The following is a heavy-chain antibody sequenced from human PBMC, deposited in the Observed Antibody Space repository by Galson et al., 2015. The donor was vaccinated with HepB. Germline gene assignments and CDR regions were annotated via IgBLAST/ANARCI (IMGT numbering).Heavy chain of an antibody. D-gene: IGHD5-12*01. CDR3: ARHDGATREGVAFDM. Sequence: ETLSLTCTVSSGSITSSGFYWGRIRETPGKGLAWIGRIAFRGKTYYNSYVQSRVTMSVATSKNQFSLKLRSVTAADTAVYYCARHDGATREGVAFDMWGQGTMVTVSP. CDR2: IAFRGKT. J-gene: IGHJ3*02. CDR1: SGSITSSGFY. V-gene: IGHV4-39*01.